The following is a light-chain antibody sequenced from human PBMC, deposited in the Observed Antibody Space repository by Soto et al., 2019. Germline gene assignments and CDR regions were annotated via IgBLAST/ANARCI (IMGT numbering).Light chain of an antibody. CDR2: SSD. CDR1: SSNIGDNY. V-gene: IGLV1-47*02. Sequence: QSVLTQPPSASGTPGQSVTISCSGSSSNIGDNYVNWYQQLPGTAPKLLIYSSDQRPSWVPDRFSASKSGTSASLAISGLRSEDEADYYCAAWDDSLSGRVFGGGTKVTVL. CDR3: AAWDDSLSGRV. J-gene: IGLJ3*02.